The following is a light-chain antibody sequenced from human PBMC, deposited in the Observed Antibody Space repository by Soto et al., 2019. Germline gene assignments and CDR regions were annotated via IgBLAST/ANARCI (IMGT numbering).Light chain of an antibody. Sequence: DIQLTQSPSSLSASVGDRVTITCRASQGISNFVAWYLQKPGKVPKVLIYAASTLQSGVPSRFSGSGSGTVFTLSISGLQPEDVGIYHCQKYHSAPPTFGHGTRVDIK. V-gene: IGKV1-27*01. CDR1: QGISNF. CDR2: AAS. J-gene: IGKJ1*01. CDR3: QKYHSAPPT.